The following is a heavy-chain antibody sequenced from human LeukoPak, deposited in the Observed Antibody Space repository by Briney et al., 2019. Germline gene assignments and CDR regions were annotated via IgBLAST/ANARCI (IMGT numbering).Heavy chain of an antibody. J-gene: IGHJ6*02. CDR3: AREWYYGMDV. Sequence: ASVKVSCKASGGTFSSYAISWVRQAPGQGLEWMGGIIPIFGTANYAQKFPGRVTITADESTSTAYMELSSLRSEDTAVYYCAREWYYGMDVWGQGTTVTVSS. V-gene: IGHV1-69*13. CDR2: IIPIFGTA. CDR1: GGTFSSYA.